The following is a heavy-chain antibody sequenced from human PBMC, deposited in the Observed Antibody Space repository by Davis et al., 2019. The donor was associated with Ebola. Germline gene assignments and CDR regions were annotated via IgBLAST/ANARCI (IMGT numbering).Heavy chain of an antibody. Sequence: GGSLRLSCAASGFTFSSYSMNWVRQAPGKGLEWVSSISSSSSYIYYADSVKGRFTISRDNAKNSLYLQMNSLRAEDTAVYYCARARLFYSSARGDFQHWGQGTLVTVSS. CDR1: GFTFSSYS. V-gene: IGHV3-21*01. D-gene: IGHD3-22*01. CDR3: ARARLFYSSARGDFQH. CDR2: ISSSSSYI. J-gene: IGHJ1*01.